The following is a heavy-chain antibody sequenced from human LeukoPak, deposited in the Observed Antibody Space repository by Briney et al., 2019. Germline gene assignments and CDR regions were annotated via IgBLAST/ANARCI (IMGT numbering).Heavy chain of an antibody. Sequence: GGSLRLSCAASGFTFSNSGMAWVRQTPRKGLEWVSAITDSGDTTYYADSVKGRFIISRDNSQNTLYLQMNSLRAEDTAMYYCATMNGYFAYWGRGTLVTVSS. CDR3: ATMNGYFAY. CDR1: GFTFSNSG. J-gene: IGHJ4*02. D-gene: IGHD2-8*01. CDR2: ITDSGDTT. V-gene: IGHV3-23*01.